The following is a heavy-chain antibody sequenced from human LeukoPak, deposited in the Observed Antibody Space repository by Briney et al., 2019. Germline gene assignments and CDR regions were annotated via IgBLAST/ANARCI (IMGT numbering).Heavy chain of an antibody. D-gene: IGHD3-16*01. CDR1: GFTFSSYS. CDR2: ISSSSSYI. Sequence: GGSLRLSCAASGFTFSSYSMNWVRQAPGKGLEWVSSISSSSSYIHYADSVKGRFTISRDNAKNSLYLQMNSLRAEDTAVYYCAIILGDSFDYWGQGTLVTVSS. CDR3: AIILGDSFDY. J-gene: IGHJ4*02. V-gene: IGHV3-21*01.